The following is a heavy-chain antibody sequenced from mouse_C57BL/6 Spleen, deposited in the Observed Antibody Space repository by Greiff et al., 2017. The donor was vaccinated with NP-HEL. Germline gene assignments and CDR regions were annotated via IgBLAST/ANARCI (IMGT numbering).Heavy chain of an antibody. J-gene: IGHJ1*03. D-gene: IGHD2-4*01. CDR3: ARKGLRRDWYFDV. Sequence: EVQVVESGGGLVKPGGSLKLSCAASGFTFSDYGMHWVRQAPEQGLEWVAYFSSGSSTIYYADTVKGRFTISRDNAKNTLYLRMTSLRSEDTDMYYCARKGLRRDWYFDVWGTGTTVTVAS. V-gene: IGHV5-17*01. CDR1: GFTFSDYG. CDR2: FSSGSSTI.